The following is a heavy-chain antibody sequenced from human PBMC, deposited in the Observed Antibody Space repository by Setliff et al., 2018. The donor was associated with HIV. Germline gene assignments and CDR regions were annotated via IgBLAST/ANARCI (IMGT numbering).Heavy chain of an antibody. J-gene: IGHJ6*03. D-gene: IGHD3-10*01. V-gene: IGHV1-3*01. CDR3: ATKGYGSGSYYMDV. Sequence: ASVKVSCKASGYTFTSYAMHWVRQAPGQRLEWMGWINAGNGNAKYSQKFQGRVTINRDTSVSTAYMELGSLRSEDTAVYYCATKGYGSGSYYMDVWGKGTTVTVSS. CDR1: GYTFTSYA. CDR2: INAGNGNA.